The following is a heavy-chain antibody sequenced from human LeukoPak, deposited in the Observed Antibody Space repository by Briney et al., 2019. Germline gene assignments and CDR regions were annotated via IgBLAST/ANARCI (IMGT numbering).Heavy chain of an antibody. CDR1: GGSFSGYY. V-gene: IGHV4-34*01. D-gene: IGHD2-15*01. Sequence: SETLSLTCAVYGGSFSGYYWSWIRQPPGKGLEWIGEINHSGSTNYNPSLKSRVTISVDTSKNQFSLKLSSVTAADTAVYYCAREDPAVAATSEDAFDIWGQGTMVTVSS. CDR2: INHSGST. CDR3: AREDPAVAATSEDAFDI. J-gene: IGHJ3*02.